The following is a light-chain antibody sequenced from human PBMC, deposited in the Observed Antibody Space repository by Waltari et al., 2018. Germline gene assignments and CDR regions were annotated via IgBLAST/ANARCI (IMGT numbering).Light chain of an antibody. V-gene: IGLV10-54*04. CDR1: SNNVGNQG. Sequence: QAGLTQPPSVSKDLRQTATLTCTGHSNNVGNQGAAWLQQHQGHPPKLLSFRNNNRPSGISERFSASRSGNTASLTIAGVQPEDEADYYCSAWDTGLTAWVFGGGTKLTVL. CDR3: SAWDTGLTAWV. CDR2: RNN. J-gene: IGLJ3*02.